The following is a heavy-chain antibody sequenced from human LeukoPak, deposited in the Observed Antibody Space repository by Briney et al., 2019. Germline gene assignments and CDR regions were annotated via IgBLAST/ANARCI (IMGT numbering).Heavy chain of an antibody. D-gene: IGHD3-22*01. J-gene: IGHJ4*02. Sequence: GGSLRLSCAASGFTFSSYSMNWVRQAPGKGLEWVSSISSSSSYIYYADSVKGRFTISRDNAKNSLYLQMNSLRAEDTAVYYCAKVDTYYYDSSGYLIPFDYWGQGTLVTVSS. V-gene: IGHV3-21*01. CDR3: AKVDTYYYDSSGYLIPFDY. CDR2: ISSSSSYI. CDR1: GFTFSSYS.